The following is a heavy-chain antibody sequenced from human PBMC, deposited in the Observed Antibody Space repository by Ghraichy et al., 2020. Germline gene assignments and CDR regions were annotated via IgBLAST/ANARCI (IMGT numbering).Heavy chain of an antibody. Sequence: GGSLKLSCAASGFTFSSYAMSWVRQAPGKGLEWVSAISGSGGSTYYADSVKGRFTISRDNSKNTLYLQMNSLRAEDTAVYYCAKIRGWYGGADAFDIWGQGTMVTVSS. CDR2: ISGSGGST. V-gene: IGHV3-23*01. J-gene: IGHJ3*02. CDR1: GFTFSSYA. CDR3: AKIRGWYGGADAFDI. D-gene: IGHD6-19*01.